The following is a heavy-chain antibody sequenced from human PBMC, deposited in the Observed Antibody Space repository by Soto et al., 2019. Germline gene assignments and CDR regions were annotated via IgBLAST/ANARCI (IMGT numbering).Heavy chain of an antibody. CDR1: GYTFIGYY. V-gene: IGHV1-2*02. CDR2: INPNSGGR. D-gene: IGHD6-6*01. Sequence: GSVQVSCKASGYTFIGYYLQWLRQAPGQWLEWTGWINPNSGGRNYAQDFPRSITMTRDTSISTAYLELTRLRSDDPAVYYCASEGIAARIPTEWAQGTLVGVSS. J-gene: IGHJ4*02. CDR3: ASEGIAARIPTE.